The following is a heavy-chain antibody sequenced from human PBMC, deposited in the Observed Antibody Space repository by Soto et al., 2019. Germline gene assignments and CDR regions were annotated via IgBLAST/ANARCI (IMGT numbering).Heavy chain of an antibody. Sequence: PGGSLRLSCAASGFAFSSYAMHWVRRAPGKGLEWVAVISYDASNKYYADSVKGRFTISRDNSKKTMYLQMTSLRAEDTAVYYCARTYDFWSGYYFWFDPWGQGTLVTVSS. D-gene: IGHD3-3*01. CDR3: ARTYDFWSGYYFWFDP. J-gene: IGHJ5*02. CDR2: ISYDASNK. CDR1: GFAFSSYA. V-gene: IGHV3-30-3*01.